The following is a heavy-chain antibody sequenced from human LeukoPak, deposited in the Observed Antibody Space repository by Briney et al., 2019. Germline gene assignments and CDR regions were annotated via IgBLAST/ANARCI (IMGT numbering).Heavy chain of an antibody. CDR1: YA. Sequence: YAXHXXRQAPGKGLEWVAVISYDGSNKYYADSVKGRFTISRDNSKNTLYLQMNSLRAEDTAVYYCARGEITLNYYDSSGYHDYWGQGTLVTVSS. CDR2: ISYDGSNK. J-gene: IGHJ4*02. CDR3: ARGEITLNYYDSSGYHDY. D-gene: IGHD3-22*01. V-gene: IGHV3-30*01.